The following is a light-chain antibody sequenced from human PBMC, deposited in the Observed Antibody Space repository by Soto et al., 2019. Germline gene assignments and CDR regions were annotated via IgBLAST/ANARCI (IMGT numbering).Light chain of an antibody. CDR3: QQYNKWPPWT. V-gene: IGKV3-15*01. CDR1: QSVSSN. J-gene: IGKJ1*01. CDR2: GAS. Sequence: ELVMTQSPATLSVSPGERATLSCRASQSVSSNLAWYQQKPGQAPRLLIYGASTRATGIPARFSGSGSGTEFTLTISSQQSEDFAVYYCQQYNKWPPWTFGQGTKVEIK.